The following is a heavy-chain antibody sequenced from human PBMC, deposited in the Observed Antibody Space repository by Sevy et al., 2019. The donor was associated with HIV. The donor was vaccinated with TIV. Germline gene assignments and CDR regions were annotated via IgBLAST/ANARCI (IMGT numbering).Heavy chain of an antibody. V-gene: IGHV3-48*03. CDR1: GFTFSSCE. CDR3: ARDLPPSATTVAHFDC. D-gene: IGHD4-17*01. CDR2: ISNSGTSM. J-gene: IGHJ4*02. Sequence: GGSLRLSCVASGFTFSSCEMNWVRQAPGKGLEWVSYISNSGTSMYYSDSVKGRFTISRDNARNSLYLHMNSLRAEDTAVYYCARDLPPSATTVAHFDCWGQGTLVTVSS.